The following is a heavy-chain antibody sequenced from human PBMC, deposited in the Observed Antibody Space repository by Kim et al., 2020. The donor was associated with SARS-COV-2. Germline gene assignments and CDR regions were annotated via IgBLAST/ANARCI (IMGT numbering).Heavy chain of an antibody. J-gene: IGHJ4*02. V-gene: IGHV3-23*01. CDR3: AKGVTNSGFDY. Sequence: TYYADSVKGGVTISSDKSKNTLYLHMNSLRVEDTAVYYCAKGVTNSGFDYWGQGTQVTVSS. CDR2: T. D-gene: IGHD4-17*01.